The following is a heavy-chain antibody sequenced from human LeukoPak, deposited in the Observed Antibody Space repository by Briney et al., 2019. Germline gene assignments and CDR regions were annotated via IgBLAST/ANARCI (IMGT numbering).Heavy chain of an antibody. D-gene: IGHD1-26*01. CDR2: MNPHSGNT. CDR3: AREGNRSSDSSASYPLDY. J-gene: IGHJ4*02. CDR1: GYTFSSND. V-gene: IGHV1-8*01. Sequence: ATVKVSCKASGYTFSSNDINWVRQATGQGLEWMGWMNPHSGNTGYAQKFQGRVTITRNSSISTAYMELSSLRSEDTAVYYCAREGNRSSDSSASYPLDYWGQGTLVTVSS.